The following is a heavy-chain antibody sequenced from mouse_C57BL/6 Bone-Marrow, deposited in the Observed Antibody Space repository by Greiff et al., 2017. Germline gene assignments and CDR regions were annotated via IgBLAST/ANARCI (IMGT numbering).Heavy chain of an antibody. CDR2: INPSNGGT. CDR3: ARGAFYYGNPHYYAMDS. V-gene: IGHV1-53*01. CDR1: GYTFTSYW. Sequence: QVQLQQPGTELVKPGASVKLSCKASGYTFTSYWMHWVKQRPGQGLEWIGNINPSNGGTNYNEKFKSKATLTVDKSSSTAYMQLSSLTSADSAVYYCARGAFYYGNPHYYAMDSWGQETSVTVSS. J-gene: IGHJ4*01. D-gene: IGHD2-1*01.